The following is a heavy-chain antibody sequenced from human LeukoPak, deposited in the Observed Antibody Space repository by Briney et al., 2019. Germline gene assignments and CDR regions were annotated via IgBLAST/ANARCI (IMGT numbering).Heavy chain of an antibody. CDR3: AIRRYSSGWYPFDAFDI. D-gene: IGHD6-19*01. J-gene: IGHJ3*02. CDR2: IYTSGST. CDR1: GGSIGSGSYY. V-gene: IGHV4-61*02. Sequence: SETLSLTCTVSGGSIGSGSYYWSWIRQPAGKGLEWIGRIYTSGSTNYNPSLKSRVTMSADTSKNQFSLKLTSVTAADTAVYYCAIRRYSSGWYPFDAFDIWGQGTMVTVSS.